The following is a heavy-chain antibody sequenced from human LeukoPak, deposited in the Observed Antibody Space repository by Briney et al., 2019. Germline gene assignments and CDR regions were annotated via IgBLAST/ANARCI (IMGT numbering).Heavy chain of an antibody. J-gene: IGHJ6*01. Sequence: PGGSLRLSCAVSGFTFSSYGMHCVRQAPGKGLERVAVISYDGSNKYYADSVKGRFTISRDNSKTTLYLQMNSLRAEDTAVYYCAKDAADYYGMDVWGPGATFTVSS. CDR1: GFTFSSYG. CDR2: ISYDGSNK. D-gene: IGHD6-25*01. V-gene: IGHV3-30*18. CDR3: AKDAADYYGMDV.